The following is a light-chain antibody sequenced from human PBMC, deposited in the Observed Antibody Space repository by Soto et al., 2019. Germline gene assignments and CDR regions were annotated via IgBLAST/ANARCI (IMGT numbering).Light chain of an antibody. CDR2: EAT. V-gene: IGLV2-23*01. CDR3: CSYANIYIWV. CDR1: SSDVGSNNL. Sequence: QYALSQPASVSGSPGQSITIPCTGSSSDVGSNNLVSWYQQHPGKAPKVMIYEATKRPSGVSNRFSGSKSGNTASLTISGLQAEDGADYYCCSYANIYIWVFGGGTKLTVL. J-gene: IGLJ3*02.